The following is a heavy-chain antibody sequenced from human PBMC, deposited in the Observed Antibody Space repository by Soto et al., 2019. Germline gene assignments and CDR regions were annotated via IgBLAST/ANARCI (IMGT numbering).Heavy chain of an antibody. D-gene: IGHD2-2*01. CDR1: GFTFSTYT. CDR2: ISYDGSNV. J-gene: IGHJ5*02. V-gene: IGHV3-30-3*01. CDR3: ARAPVEDIVVLPSARGWFDP. Sequence: QVQLVESGGGVVQPGRSLRLSCAASGFTFSTYTMHWVRQAPGKGLEWVAVISYDGSNVYCADSVKGRFTISRDNSRNTLYLQMNSLRVEDTAVYYCARAPVEDIVVLPSARGWFDPWGQGTLVTVSS.